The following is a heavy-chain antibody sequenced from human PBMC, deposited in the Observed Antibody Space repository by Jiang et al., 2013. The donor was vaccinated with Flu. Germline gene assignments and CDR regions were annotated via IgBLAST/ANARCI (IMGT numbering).Heavy chain of an antibody. V-gene: IGHV4-59*01. CDR3: VSGRGDYVDF. Sequence: LLKPSETLSLTCTVSGAPISPYYWGWIRQPPGKGLEWIGYIFYSGSTDYNPSLKSRVTISVDTPENQFSLKLTSVTAADTAVYYCVSGRGDYVDFWGQGTLVIVSS. CDR2: IFYSGST. CDR1: GAPISPYY. J-gene: IGHJ4*02. D-gene: IGHD1-1*01.